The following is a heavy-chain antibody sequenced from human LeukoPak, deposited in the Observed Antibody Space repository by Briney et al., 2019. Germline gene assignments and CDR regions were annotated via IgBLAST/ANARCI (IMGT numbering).Heavy chain of an antibody. V-gene: IGHV4-4*07. J-gene: IGHJ4*02. CDR1: GGSISSYY. D-gene: IGHD1-26*01. Sequence: SETLSLTCTVSGGSISSYYWSWIRQPAGKGLEWIGRIYTGGSTNYNPSLKSRVTMSVDTSKNQFSLKLSSVTAADTAVYYCAGEGGSYRSFDYWGQGTLVTVSS. CDR2: IYTGGST. CDR3: AGEGGSYRSFDY.